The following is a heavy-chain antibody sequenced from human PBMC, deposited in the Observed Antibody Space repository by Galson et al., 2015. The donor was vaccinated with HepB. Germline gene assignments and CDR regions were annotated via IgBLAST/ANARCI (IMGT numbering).Heavy chain of an antibody. J-gene: IGHJ4*02. D-gene: IGHD5/OR15-5a*01. CDR2: ISSDANSD. CDR3: ATSTSAWGPPSDY. CDR1: GFIFRNYG. V-gene: IGHV3-30*03. Sequence: SLRLSCAASGFIFRNYGMHWVRQAPGKGLEWVAAISSDANSDYYGGSVMGRFTISRDNVNNRLYLQLTALRPEDTGRYYCATSTSAWGPPSDYWGQGTQVTVSS.